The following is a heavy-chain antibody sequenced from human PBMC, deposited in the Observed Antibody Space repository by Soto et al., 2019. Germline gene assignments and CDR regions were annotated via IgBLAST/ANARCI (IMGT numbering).Heavy chain of an antibody. D-gene: IGHD5-18*01. V-gene: IGHV1-8*01. CDR3: ARGTSDGYADC. CDR2: MNPNSGNT. CDR1: GYTFTSYD. J-gene: IGHJ4*02. Sequence: QVQLVQSGAEVKKPGASVKVSCKASGYTFTSYDIHWVRQATGKGLEWMGWMNPNSGNTGYAQKFQGGVTTTGNTSRSSAYRELSSLRCEDAGVFWGARGTSDGYADCWRQGNGVTVSS.